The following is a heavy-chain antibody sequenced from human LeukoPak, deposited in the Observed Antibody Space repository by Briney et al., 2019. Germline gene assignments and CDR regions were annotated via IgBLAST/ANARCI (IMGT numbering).Heavy chain of an antibody. CDR1: GYSISGGYY. CDR2: IYHSGST. CDR3: ARDRDYGSGSYYDY. D-gene: IGHD3-10*01. J-gene: IGHJ4*02. Sequence: SETLSLTCAVSGYSISGGYYRGWIRQPPGKGLEWIGSIYHSGSTYYNPSLKSRVTISVDTSKNQFSLKLSSVTAADTAVYYCARDRDYGSGSYYDYWGQGTLVTVSS. V-gene: IGHV4-38-2*02.